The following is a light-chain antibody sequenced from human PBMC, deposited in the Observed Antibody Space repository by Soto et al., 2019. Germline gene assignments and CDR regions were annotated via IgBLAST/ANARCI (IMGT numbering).Light chain of an antibody. CDR2: GNS. CDR1: SSNIGAGYD. Sequence: QSVLTQPPSVSGAPGQRVTISCTGSSSNIGAGYDVPWYQQLPGTAPKLLIYGNSNRPSGVPDRFSGSKSGTSASLAITGLQAEDEADYYCRSYVISLRVSVFGGGTQLTVL. CDR3: RSYVISLRVSV. V-gene: IGLV1-40*01. J-gene: IGLJ2*01.